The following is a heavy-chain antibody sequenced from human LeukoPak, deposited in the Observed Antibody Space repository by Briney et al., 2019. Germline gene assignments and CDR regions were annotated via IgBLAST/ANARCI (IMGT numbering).Heavy chain of an antibody. CDR2: ISYDGSNK. CDR3: AKDLAIGYPYGVLHGMDV. D-gene: IGHD2-15*01. Sequence: GGSLRLSCAASGFTFSSYGMHWVRQAPGKGLEWVAVISYDGSNKYYADSVKGRFTISRDNSKNTLYLQMNSLRAEDTAVYYCAKDLAIGYPYGVLHGMDVWGQGTTVTVSS. V-gene: IGHV3-30*18. J-gene: IGHJ6*02. CDR1: GFTFSSYG.